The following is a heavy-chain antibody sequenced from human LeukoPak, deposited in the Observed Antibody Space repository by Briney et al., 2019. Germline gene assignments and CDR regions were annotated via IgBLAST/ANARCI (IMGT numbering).Heavy chain of an antibody. V-gene: IGHV1-8*01. CDR3: AREGRVAIFGVVIQYYFDY. CDR1: GYTFTSYD. J-gene: IGHJ4*02. D-gene: IGHD3-3*01. CDR2: MNPNSGNT. Sequence: ASVKVSCKASGYTFTSYDINWVRQATGQGLEWMGWMNPNSGNTGYAQKFQGRVTMTRNTSISTAYMDLRSLRSEDTAVYYCAREGRVAIFGVVIQYYFDYWGQGTLVTVSS.